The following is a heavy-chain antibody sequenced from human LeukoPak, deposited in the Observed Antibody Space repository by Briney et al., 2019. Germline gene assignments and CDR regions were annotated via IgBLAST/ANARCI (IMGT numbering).Heavy chain of an antibody. J-gene: IGHJ6*03. CDR2: ILYDGSNT. V-gene: IGHV3-30*02. Sequence: GGSLRLSCASSEFTFSSHGMHWVRQAPGKGLEWVTFILYDGSNTYYADSVKGRFTISRDNSKNTLYLQMNSLRAEDTAVYYCVKGSGNPNYYYFYYMDVWGKGTTVTVSS. CDR3: VKGSGNPNYYYFYYMDV. CDR1: EFTFSSHG. D-gene: IGHD1-1*01.